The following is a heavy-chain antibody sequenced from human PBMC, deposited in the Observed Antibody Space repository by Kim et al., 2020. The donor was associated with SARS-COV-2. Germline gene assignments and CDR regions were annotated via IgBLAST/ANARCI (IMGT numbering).Heavy chain of an antibody. CDR1: GFTFDDYA. CDR3: AKDMNDAGLAPPAFRVYYYYGMDV. CDR2: ISGDGGST. V-gene: IGHV3-43*02. Sequence: GGSLRLSCAASGFTFDDYAMHWVRQAPGKGLEWVSLISGDGGSTYYADSVKGRFSISRDNSKNSLYLQMNSLRTEDTALYYCAKDMNDAGLAPPAFRVYYYYGMDVWGQGTTVTVSS. D-gene: IGHD1-1*01. J-gene: IGHJ6*02.